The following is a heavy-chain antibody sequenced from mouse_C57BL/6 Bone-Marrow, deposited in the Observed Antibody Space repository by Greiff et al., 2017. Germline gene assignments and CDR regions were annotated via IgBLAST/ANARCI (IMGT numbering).Heavy chain of an antibody. V-gene: IGHV1-36*01. CDR1: GFTFTDYY. CDR2: VYPYNGGT. CDR3: SYGNYCDY. Sequence: VQLQQSGPVLVKPWPSVLISCKSSGFTFTDYYTHSVTQSHGTSLAWIRLVYPYNGGTSYNQKFKGKATLSVNTSSRTAYLALSSLTSEDSTVYYCSYGNYCDYWGHATTLPVFS. D-gene: IGHD2-1*01. J-gene: IGHJ2*01.